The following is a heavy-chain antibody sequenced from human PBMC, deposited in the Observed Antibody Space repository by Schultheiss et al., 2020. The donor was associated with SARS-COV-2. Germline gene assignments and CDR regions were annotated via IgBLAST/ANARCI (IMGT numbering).Heavy chain of an antibody. D-gene: IGHD3-9*01. V-gene: IGHV3-15*01. Sequence: GGSLRLSCAASGFTFSDAWMSWVRQAPGKGLEWVGRIKSKTDGGTSEYAAPVKGRFTISRDDSKNMLYLQMNSLTTEDTAVYYCARDFALRYVDRDYYAMDVWGQGTTVTVSS. CDR1: GFTFSDAW. J-gene: IGHJ6*02. CDR2: IKSKTDGGTS. CDR3: ARDFALRYVDRDYYAMDV.